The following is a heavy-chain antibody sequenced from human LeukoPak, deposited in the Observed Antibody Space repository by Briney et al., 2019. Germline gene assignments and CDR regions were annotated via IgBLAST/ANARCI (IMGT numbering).Heavy chain of an antibody. V-gene: IGHV3-9*01. CDR1: GFTFDDYA. D-gene: IGHD6-19*01. CDR3: AKEGGWTSFDY. Sequence: GGSLRLSCAASGFTFDDYAMHWVRQAPGKGLEWVSGISWNSGSIGYADSVKGRFTISRDNAKNSLYLQMNSPRAEDTALYYCAKEGGWTSFDYWGQGTLVTVSS. CDR2: ISWNSGSI. J-gene: IGHJ4*02.